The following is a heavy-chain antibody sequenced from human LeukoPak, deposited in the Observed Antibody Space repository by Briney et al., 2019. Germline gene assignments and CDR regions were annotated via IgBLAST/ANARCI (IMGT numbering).Heavy chain of an antibody. J-gene: IGHJ4*02. V-gene: IGHV1-8*01. CDR2: MNPNSGDT. D-gene: IGHD3-3*01. Sequence: ASVKVSCKASGYTFTSYDINWVRQATGQGLEWMGWMNPNSGDTGYAQKFQGRVTMTRNTSISTAYMELSSLRSEDTAVYYCARARSHRRFLEWLPSHFDYWGQGTLVTVSS. CDR3: ARARSHRRFLEWLPSHFDY. CDR1: GYTFTSYD.